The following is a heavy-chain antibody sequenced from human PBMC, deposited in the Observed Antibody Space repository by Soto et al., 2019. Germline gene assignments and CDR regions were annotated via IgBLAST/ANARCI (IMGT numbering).Heavy chain of an antibody. CDR1: GFTFSSYA. J-gene: IGHJ4*02. V-gene: IGHV3-30*04. CDR3: ARELERVFDY. Sequence: QVQLVESGGGVVQPGRSLRLSCAASGFTFSSYAMHWVRQAPGKGREWVAVIAYEGRNKYYADSVKGRFTISRDNSKNTLYLQMNSLRVEDTAVYYCARELERVFDYWGQGTLVTVSS. CDR2: IAYEGRNK. D-gene: IGHD1-1*01.